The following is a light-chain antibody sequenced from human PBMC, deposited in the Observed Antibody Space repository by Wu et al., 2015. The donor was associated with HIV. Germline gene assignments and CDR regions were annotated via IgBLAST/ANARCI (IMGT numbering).Light chain of an antibody. CDR3: QQLNSFPLT. Sequence: AIQLTQSPSPLSASIGDRVNITCRASQDIFTYLAWYQQSPGKAPRVLIYDASTLQSGVASRFSGSGSGTHFTLTISGLRREDFAVYFCQQLNSFPLTFGQGSRLEI. CDR2: DAS. J-gene: IGKJ5*01. V-gene: IGKV1-13*02. CDR1: QDIFTY.